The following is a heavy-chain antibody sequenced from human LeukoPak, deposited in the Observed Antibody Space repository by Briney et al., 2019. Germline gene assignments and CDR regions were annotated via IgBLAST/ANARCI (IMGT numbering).Heavy chain of an antibody. Sequence: GGSLRLSCAASGFTFSSYEMNWVRQAPGKGLEWISYISSSGSATYYADSVKGRFTISRDNAKKALYLQMNRLRAEDTAVYHCASLLGYCSGGRCDSGASDIWGQGTVVTVSS. D-gene: IGHD2-15*01. CDR1: GFTFSSYE. CDR2: ISSSGSAT. J-gene: IGHJ3*02. V-gene: IGHV3-48*03. CDR3: ASLLGYCSGGRCDSGASDI.